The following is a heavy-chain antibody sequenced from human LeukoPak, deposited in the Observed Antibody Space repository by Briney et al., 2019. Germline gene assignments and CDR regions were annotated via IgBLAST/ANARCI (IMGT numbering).Heavy chain of an antibody. Sequence: GGSLRLSCAASGFTFSAYGMHWVRQAPGKGLEWVAVIWYDGSKTFYGDSVKGRFTISKDDSKNTLFLQMNSLRAEDTGVYYCARDRIYYDFWSGYYTAFPHAFDIWGQGTMVTVSS. CDR1: GFTFSAYG. V-gene: IGHV3-33*01. D-gene: IGHD3-3*01. J-gene: IGHJ3*02. CDR2: IWYDGSKT. CDR3: ARDRIYYDFWSGYYTAFPHAFDI.